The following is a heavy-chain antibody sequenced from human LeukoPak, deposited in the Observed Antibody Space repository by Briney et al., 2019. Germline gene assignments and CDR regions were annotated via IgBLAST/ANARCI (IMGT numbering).Heavy chain of an antibody. CDR1: GFTFSSYS. D-gene: IGHD3-22*01. V-gene: IGHV3-21*01. Sequence: PGGSLRLSCAASGFTFSSYSMNWVRQAPGKGLEWVSSISSSSSYIYYADSVKGRFTISRDDAKNSLYLQMNSLRDEDTAVYYCARGRDRSHYYYYGMDVWGQGTTVTVSS. J-gene: IGHJ6*02. CDR3: ARGRDRSHYYYYGMDV. CDR2: ISSSSSYI.